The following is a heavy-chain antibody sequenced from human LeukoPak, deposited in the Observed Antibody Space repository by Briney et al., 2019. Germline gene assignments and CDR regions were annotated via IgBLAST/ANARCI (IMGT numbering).Heavy chain of an antibody. V-gene: IGHV3-30*18. CDR2: ISPDGSGK. Sequence: PGGSLRLSCAASGFTFSSYGMHWVRQGPGRGLEWVAVISPDGSGKFYADSVKGRFTISRDNPMNTLFLQMNSLRGDDTAVYYCAKERGAFGSYDYWGQGTLVTVSS. CDR3: AKERGAFGSYDY. J-gene: IGHJ4*02. CDR1: GFTFSSYG. D-gene: IGHD3-10*01.